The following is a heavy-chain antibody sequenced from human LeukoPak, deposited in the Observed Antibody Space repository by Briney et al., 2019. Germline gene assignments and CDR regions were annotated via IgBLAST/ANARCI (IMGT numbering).Heavy chain of an antibody. CDR1: GFTFSSYE. CDR3: ARSSGTYHFDY. Sequence: GGSLRLSCAASGFTFSSYEMNWVCQAPGKGLEWVSYISSSGTTIYYADSVKGRFTISRDNAKNSLFLQVNSLRAEDTAVYYCARSSGTYHFDYWGQGTLVTVSS. D-gene: IGHD1-26*01. J-gene: IGHJ4*02. CDR2: ISSSGTTI. V-gene: IGHV3-48*03.